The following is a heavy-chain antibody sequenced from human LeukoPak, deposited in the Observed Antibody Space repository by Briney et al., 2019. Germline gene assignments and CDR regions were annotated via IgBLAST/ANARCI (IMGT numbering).Heavy chain of an antibody. CDR2: IYYSGTT. CDR3: ARATSGSYYSYYGMDV. J-gene: IGHJ6*02. D-gene: IGHD1-26*01. V-gene: IGHV4-59*01. Sequence: SETLSLTCTVSGGSISSYYWTWIRQPPGKGLEWIGYIYYSGTTDYNPSLKSRVTISADASRSQFSLNLTSVTAADTAIYYCARATSGSYYSYYGMDVWGQGTTVTVSS. CDR1: GGSISSYY.